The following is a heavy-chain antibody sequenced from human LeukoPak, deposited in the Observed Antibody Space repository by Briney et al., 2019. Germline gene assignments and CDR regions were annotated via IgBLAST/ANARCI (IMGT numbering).Heavy chain of an antibody. CDR3: AKVDNWKYGHHDF. CDR2: ISGSDGTT. J-gene: IGHJ4*02. CDR1: GFTFSSYA. D-gene: IGHD1-1*01. Sequence: GSLRLSCAASGFTFSSYAMSWVRQAPGKGLEWVSSISGSDGTTYYADSAKGRFTISRDNSKYTLSLQMNSLRTEDTAVYYCAKVDNWKYGHHDFWGQGTLVTVSS. V-gene: IGHV3-23*01.